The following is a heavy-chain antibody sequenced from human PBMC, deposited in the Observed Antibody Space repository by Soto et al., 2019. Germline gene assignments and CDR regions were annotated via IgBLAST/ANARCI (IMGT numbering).Heavy chain of an antibody. J-gene: IGHJ4*02. Sequence: QVQLQQWGAGLLKPSETLSLTCAVYGGSFSGYYWSWIRQPPGKGLEWIGEISHSGSTNYNPSLKSRVTISVDTSKNQFSLKLSSVTAAGTAVYYCARGGGYCSGVSCYSGRGHGDYFDYWGQGTLVTVSS. CDR1: GGSFSGYY. D-gene: IGHD2-15*01. CDR2: ISHSGST. V-gene: IGHV4-34*01. CDR3: ARGGGYCSGVSCYSGRGHGDYFDY.